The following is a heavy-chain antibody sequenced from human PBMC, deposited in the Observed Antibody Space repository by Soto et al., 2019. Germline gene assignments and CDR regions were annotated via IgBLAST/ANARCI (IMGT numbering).Heavy chain of an antibody. CDR3: ARHEIYSKPFQH. Sequence: SETRFLTCTVSGGSMSSYYWSWIRQPTGKGLEWIGLIYTSGSTNYNPSLKSRVTMSVDTSKNQFSLKLSSVTAADTAVYYCARHEIYSKPFQHWGRASLVTVSS. CDR1: GGSMSSYY. CDR2: IYTSGST. V-gene: IGHV4-4*07. J-gene: IGHJ1*01. D-gene: IGHD4-4*01.